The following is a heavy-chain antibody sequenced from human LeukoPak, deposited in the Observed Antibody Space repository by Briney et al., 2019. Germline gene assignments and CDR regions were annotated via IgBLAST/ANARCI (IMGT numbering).Heavy chain of an antibody. J-gene: IGHJ4*02. CDR2: FDPEDGET. V-gene: IGHV1-24*01. D-gene: IGHD2-2*01. CDR1: GYTLTELS. Sequence: ASVKVSCKVSGYTLTELSMHWVRQAPGKGLEWMGGFDPEDGETIYAQKFQGRVTMTEDTSADTAYMELNSLRSEDTAVYYCATFGVAQYCSSTSCYLSGGYWGQGTLVTVSS. CDR3: ATFGVAQYCSSTSCYLSGGY.